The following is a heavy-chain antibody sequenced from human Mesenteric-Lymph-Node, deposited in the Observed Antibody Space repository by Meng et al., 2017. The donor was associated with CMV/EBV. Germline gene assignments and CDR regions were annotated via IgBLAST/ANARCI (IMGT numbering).Heavy chain of an antibody. Sequence: ASVKVSCKASGYIFSSYDINWVRQAPGRGLEWMGWMNPVNTGYAQRFQGRVTFTRHTSISTAYMELSSLRSEDTAVYYCARGRGEYSGYKLDSWGQGTLVTVSS. CDR1: GYIFSSYD. D-gene: IGHD5-12*01. J-gene: IGHJ4*02. V-gene: IGHV1-8*03. CDR3: ARGRGEYSGYKLDS. CDR2: MNPVNT.